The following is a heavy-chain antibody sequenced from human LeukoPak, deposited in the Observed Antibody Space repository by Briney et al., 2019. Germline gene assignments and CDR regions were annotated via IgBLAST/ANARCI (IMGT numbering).Heavy chain of an antibody. CDR2: IHHSGST. J-gene: IGHJ3*02. Sequence: SETLSLTCAVSGGSISSGGYSWSWIRQPPGKGLEWIGYIHHSGSTYYNPSLKSRVTISVDRSKNQFSLKLSSVTAADTAVYYCARQTRWLQFDAFDIWGQGTMVTVSS. CDR3: ARQTRWLQFDAFDI. V-gene: IGHV4-30-2*01. D-gene: IGHD5-24*01. CDR1: GGSISSGGYS.